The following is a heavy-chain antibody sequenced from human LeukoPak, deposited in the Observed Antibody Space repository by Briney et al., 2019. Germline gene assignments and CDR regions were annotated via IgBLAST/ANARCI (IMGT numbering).Heavy chain of an antibody. CDR2: IKEDGSEK. CDR3: ARDETRRFAY. V-gene: IGHV3-7*01. J-gene: IGHJ4*02. CDR1: GFTFSNYW. Sequence: GGSLRLSCAASGFTFSNYWMTWVRQAPGKGLEWVANIKEDGSEKYYVDSVKGRFTISKDNAQNSLYLQMNSLRVEDTAVYYCARDETRRFAYWGLGTLVTVSS.